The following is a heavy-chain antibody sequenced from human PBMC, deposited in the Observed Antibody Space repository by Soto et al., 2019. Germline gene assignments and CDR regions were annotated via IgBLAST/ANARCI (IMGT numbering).Heavy chain of an antibody. CDR3: ASGGYKNDDFDI. CDR1: GFTFSSYS. CDR2: ISSSSSYI. V-gene: IGHV3-21*01. Sequence: PAGSLRLSCAASGFTFSSYSMNWVRQAPGKGLEWVSSISSSSSYIYYAYSVKGRFTISRDNAKNSLYLQMNSLRAEDTAVYYCASGGYKNDDFDIWGQGTMVTVSS. J-gene: IGHJ3*02. D-gene: IGHD5-12*01.